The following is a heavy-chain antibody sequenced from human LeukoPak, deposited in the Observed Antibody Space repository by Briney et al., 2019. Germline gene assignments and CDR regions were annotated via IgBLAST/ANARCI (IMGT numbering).Heavy chain of an antibody. Sequence: PGGSLRLSCAASGFTFDDYAMHWVRQAPGKGLEWVSGISWNSGSIGYADSVKGRFTISRDNAKNSLYLQMNSLRAEDTALYYCAKMVAAAVWFDPWGQGTLVTVSS. J-gene: IGHJ5*02. D-gene: IGHD6-13*01. CDR2: ISWNSGSI. CDR1: GFTFDDYA. CDR3: AKMVAAAVWFDP. V-gene: IGHV3-9*01.